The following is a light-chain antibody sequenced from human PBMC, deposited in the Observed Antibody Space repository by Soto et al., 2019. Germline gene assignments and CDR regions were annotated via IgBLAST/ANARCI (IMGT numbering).Light chain of an antibody. Sequence: VLAQPRSVSGSPGQAVTISCTGTSSDVGGYNYVSWYQEQPGKAPKLMIYDVSKRPSGVPDRFSGSKSGNTASLTISGLQAGDEADYYCCSYAGSYSYVFGTGTKVTV. CDR2: DVS. CDR1: SSDVGGYNY. CDR3: CSYAGSYSYV. V-gene: IGLV2-11*01. J-gene: IGLJ1*01.